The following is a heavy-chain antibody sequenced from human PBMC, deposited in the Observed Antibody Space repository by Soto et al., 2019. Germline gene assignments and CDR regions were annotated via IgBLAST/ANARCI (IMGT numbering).Heavy chain of an antibody. CDR2: IYRGGST. V-gene: IGHV3-53*01. Sequence: GWSLRLSCAASGFTVSSNYMSWVRQAPGKGLDWVSVIYRGGSTYYADSVKGRFTISRDNSKNMLYLQLNSLGAEDTAVYYCASHTGNDQAGRNFDSWGQGMLVSVSS. D-gene: IGHD1-1*01. CDR1: GFTVSSNY. J-gene: IGHJ5*01. CDR3: ASHTGNDQAGRNFDS.